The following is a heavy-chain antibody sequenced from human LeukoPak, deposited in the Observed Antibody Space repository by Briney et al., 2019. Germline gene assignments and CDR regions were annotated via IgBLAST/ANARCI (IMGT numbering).Heavy chain of an antibody. V-gene: IGHV4-34*01. CDR3: ARAYDLEDY. Sequence: PSETLSLTCAVYGGSFSVYYWSLIRQPPGKGLEWMGEINHSGSTNYNPSLKSRVTISVDTSKNQFSLKLSSVTAADTAVYYCARAYDLEDYWGQGTLVTVSS. D-gene: IGHD3-3*01. CDR2: INHSGST. CDR1: GGSFSVYY. J-gene: IGHJ4*02.